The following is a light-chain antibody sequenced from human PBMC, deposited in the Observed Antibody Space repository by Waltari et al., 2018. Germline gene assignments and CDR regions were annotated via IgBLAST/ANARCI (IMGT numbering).Light chain of an antibody. CDR3: QQYYSTPWT. V-gene: IGKV4-1*01. CDR2: WAS. CDR1: QSVLYSSTNKNF. Sequence: DIVMTQSPDSLAVSLGEGATINCKSSQSVLYSSTNKNFLAWYQQKPGQPPKLIIYWASTRESGVPDRFSGSGSGTDFTLTISSLQAEDVAVYYCQQYYSTPWTFAQGTKVEIK. J-gene: IGKJ1*01.